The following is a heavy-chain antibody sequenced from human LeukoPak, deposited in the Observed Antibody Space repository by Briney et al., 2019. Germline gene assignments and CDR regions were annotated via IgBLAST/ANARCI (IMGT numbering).Heavy chain of an antibody. CDR2: ISAYNGNT. Sequence: GASVKVSCKASVSTLTSYGISWVRQAPGHGLEWMGWISAYNGNTNYAQKLQGRVTMTTDTSTSTAYMELRSLRSDDTAVYYCARANRWELAEYFQHWGQGTLVTVSS. J-gene: IGHJ1*01. D-gene: IGHD1-26*01. CDR1: VSTLTSYG. V-gene: IGHV1-18*01. CDR3: ARANRWELAEYFQH.